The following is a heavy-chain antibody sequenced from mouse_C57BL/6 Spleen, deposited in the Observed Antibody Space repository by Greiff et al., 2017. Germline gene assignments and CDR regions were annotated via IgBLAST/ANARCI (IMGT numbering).Heavy chain of an antibody. D-gene: IGHD2-3*01. CDR3: ARVRTPMMVTPGYFDV. V-gene: IGHV3-6*01. J-gene: IGHJ1*03. CDR2: ISYDGSN. Sequence: EVKLLESGPGLVKPSQSLSLTCSVTGYSITSGYYWNWIRQFPGNKLEWMGYISYDGSNNYNPSLKNRISITRDTSKNQFFLKLNSVTTEDTATYYCARVRTPMMVTPGYFDVWGTGTTVTVSS. CDR1: GYSITSGYY.